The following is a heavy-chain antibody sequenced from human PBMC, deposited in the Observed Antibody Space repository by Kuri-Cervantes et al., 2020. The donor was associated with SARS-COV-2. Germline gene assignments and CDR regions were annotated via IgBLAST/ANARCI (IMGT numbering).Heavy chain of an antibody. D-gene: IGHD6-19*01. J-gene: IGHJ3*02. Sequence: SETLSLTCTVSGGSLSSGDYYWTWVRQPPGKGLEWIGNIYYSGSASYNPSLKSRLTMSLDTSKNQFSLKLSSVTAADTAVYYCARGQGIAVAGIIRPEGGDDAFDIWGQGTMVTVSS. CDR3: ARGQGIAVAGIIRPEGGDDAFDI. CDR2: IYYSGSA. CDR1: GGSLSSGDYY. V-gene: IGHV4-61*08.